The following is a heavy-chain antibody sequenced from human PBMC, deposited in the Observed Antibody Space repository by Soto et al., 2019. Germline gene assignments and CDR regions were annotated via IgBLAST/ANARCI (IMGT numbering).Heavy chain of an antibody. CDR3: ARDSGYSYGYYGMDV. CDR1: GFTFSSYG. J-gene: IGHJ6*02. CDR2: IWYDGSNK. Sequence: VGSLRLSCAASGFTFSSYGMHWVRQAPGKGLEWVAVIWYDGSNKYYADSVKGRFTISRDNSKNTLYLQMNSLRAEGTAVYYCARDSGYSYGYYGMDVWGQGTTVTVSS. V-gene: IGHV3-33*01. D-gene: IGHD5-18*01.